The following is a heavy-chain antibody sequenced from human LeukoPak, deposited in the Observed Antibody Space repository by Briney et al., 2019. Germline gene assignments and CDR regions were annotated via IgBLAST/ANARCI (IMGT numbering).Heavy chain of an antibody. CDR2: ISWNSGSI. Sequence: AGRSLRLSCAASGFTFDDYAMHWVRQAPGKGLEWVSGISWNSGSIGYADSAKGRFTISRDNAKNSLYLQLNSLRAEDMALYYCARWAYYDFWSGQGYFDYWGQGTLVTVSS. D-gene: IGHD3-3*01. CDR3: ARWAYYDFWSGQGYFDY. CDR1: GFTFDDYA. V-gene: IGHV3-9*03. J-gene: IGHJ4*02.